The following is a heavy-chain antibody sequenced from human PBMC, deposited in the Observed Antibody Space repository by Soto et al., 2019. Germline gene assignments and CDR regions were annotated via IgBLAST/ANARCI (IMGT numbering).Heavy chain of an antibody. CDR1: GGSISSYY. Sequence: SETLSLTCTVSGGSISSYYWSWIRQPPGKGQEWMGEIYYSGSTNYNPSLKRRVTISVDTSKKQFSRKLSSVTAAEKAGYDGGRHFLVTVTRALFNVYDI. D-gene: IGHD4-17*01. CDR2: IYYSGST. CDR3: GRHFLVTVTRALFNVYDI. J-gene: IGHJ3*02. V-gene: IGHV4-59*08.